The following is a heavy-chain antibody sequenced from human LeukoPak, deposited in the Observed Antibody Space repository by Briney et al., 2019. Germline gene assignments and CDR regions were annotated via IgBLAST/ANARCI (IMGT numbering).Heavy chain of an antibody. CDR1: GFTFSDYY. J-gene: IGHJ4*02. CDR3: ARVSGYHYRKNFDY. D-gene: IGHD5-12*01. V-gene: IGHV3-11*01. Sequence: GGSLRLSCAASGFTFSDYYMSWIRQAPGKGLEWVSYISSSGSTIYYADSVKGRFTISRDNAKNSLFLQMNSLRAEDTALYYCARVSGYHYRKNFDYWGQGTLVTVSS. CDR2: ISSSGSTI.